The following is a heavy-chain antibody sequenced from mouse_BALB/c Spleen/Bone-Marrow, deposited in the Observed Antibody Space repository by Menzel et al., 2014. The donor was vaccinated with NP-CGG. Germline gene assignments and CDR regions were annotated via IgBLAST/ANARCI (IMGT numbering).Heavy chain of an antibody. J-gene: IGHJ3*01. CDR1: GLNIKDTY. CDR3: APYYYGSSLFAY. Sequence: EVQLPQSGAALVKPGASVKLSCTASGLNIKDTYMQWLEQRPEQGLEWIGRIDAANGNTKYDPKFQGKAIITADTSSNTAYLQLSSLTSEAAAVYYCAPYYYGSSLFAYWGQATLVTVSA. D-gene: IGHD1-1*01. CDR2: IDAANGNT. V-gene: IGHV14-3*02.